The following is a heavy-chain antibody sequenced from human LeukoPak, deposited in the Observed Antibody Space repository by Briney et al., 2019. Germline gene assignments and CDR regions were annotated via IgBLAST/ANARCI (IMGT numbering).Heavy chain of an antibody. CDR2: IKQDGSEK. J-gene: IGHJ4*02. Sequence: PGGSLRLSCAASGFTFSSYWMSWVRQAPGKGLEWVANIKQDGSEKYYVDSVKGRFTISRDNAKNSLYLQMNSLRAEDTAVYYCAKDFAVVIPGGYFDYWGQGTLVTVSS. D-gene: IGHD3-22*01. CDR3: AKDFAVVIPGGYFDY. CDR1: GFTFSSYW. V-gene: IGHV3-7*01.